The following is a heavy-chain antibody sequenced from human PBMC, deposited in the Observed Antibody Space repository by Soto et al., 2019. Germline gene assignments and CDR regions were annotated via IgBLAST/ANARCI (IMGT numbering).Heavy chain of an antibody. CDR3: TRSPRSITGTPTGGAQNDY. Sequence: PGGSLRLSCAGAGFSFFSYTMTWVRQAPGKGLEWVSSISSDNKYIYYADSVKDRFTISRDNAKSSLFLQMNSLRADDTAVYYCTRSPRSITGTPTGGAQNDYWGQGALVTVSS. V-gene: IGHV3-21*01. J-gene: IGHJ4*02. CDR1: GFSFFSYT. CDR2: ISSDNKYI. D-gene: IGHD1-7*01.